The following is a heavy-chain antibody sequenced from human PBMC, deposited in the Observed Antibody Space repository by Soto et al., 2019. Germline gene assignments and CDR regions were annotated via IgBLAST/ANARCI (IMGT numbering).Heavy chain of an antibody. CDR1: GFSLSTSGVG. CDR2: IYWDADK. CDR3: AHKTYYYGSGSYYNDCWFDP. J-gene: IGHJ5*02. D-gene: IGHD3-10*01. Sequence: QITLKESGPTLVKPTQTLTLTCTFSGFSLSTSGVGVGWIRQPPGKALEWLALIYWDADKRYSPSLKRRLTNPKDTAKNQVVLTMTNIDPVDTATYYCAHKTYYYGSGSYYNDCWFDPWGQGTLVTVSS. V-gene: IGHV2-5*02.